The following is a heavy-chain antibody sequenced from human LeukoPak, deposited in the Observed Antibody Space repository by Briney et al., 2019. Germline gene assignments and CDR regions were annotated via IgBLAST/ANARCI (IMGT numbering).Heavy chain of an antibody. D-gene: IGHD6-19*01. Sequence: SGGSLRLSCAASGFTFSNYWMHWVRQAPGKGLEWVSSISSSSSYIYYTDSVKGRFTISRDNAKNSLYLQMNSLRAEDTAIYYCARSSGWYHRGPDYYYYYMDVWGKGTTVTVS. V-gene: IGHV3-21*01. CDR3: ARSSGWYHRGPDYYYYYMDV. CDR1: GFTFSNYW. CDR2: ISSSSSYI. J-gene: IGHJ6*03.